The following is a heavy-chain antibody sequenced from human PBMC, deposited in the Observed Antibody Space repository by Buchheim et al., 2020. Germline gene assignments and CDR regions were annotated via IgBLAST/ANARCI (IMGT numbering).Heavy chain of an antibody. J-gene: IGHJ4*02. CDR2: INEDATTT. V-gene: IGHV3-74*03. CDR3: AREGGSISMAFDC. Sequence: EVRLVQSGGGLVQSGGSLRLSCVGSDFTFGNFWMHWVRQVPGRGLVWVAPINEDATTTTYADSVKGRFTISRDNAKDTLFLQMNSLRVEDTAIYHCAREGGSISMAFDCWGQGAL. D-gene: IGHD3-10*01. CDR1: DFTFGNFW.